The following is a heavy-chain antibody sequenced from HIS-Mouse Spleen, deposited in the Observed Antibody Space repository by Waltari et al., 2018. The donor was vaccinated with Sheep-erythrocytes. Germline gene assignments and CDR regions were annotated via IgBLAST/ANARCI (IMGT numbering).Heavy chain of an antibody. Sequence: VRPAPGKGLGWVGRIKSKTDGGTTDYAAPVKGRFTISRDDSKNTLYLQMNSLKTEDTAVYYCTTDPYYYDSSGYRARAPDFDYWGQGTLVTVSS. V-gene: IGHV3-15*01. CDR3: TTDPYYYDSSGYRARAPDFDY. J-gene: IGHJ4*02. CDR2: IKSKTDGGTT. D-gene: IGHD3-22*01.